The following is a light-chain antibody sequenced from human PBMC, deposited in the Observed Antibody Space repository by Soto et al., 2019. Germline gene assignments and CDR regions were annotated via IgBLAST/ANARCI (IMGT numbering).Light chain of an antibody. CDR3: QQYKKFPWT. V-gene: IGKV1-5*03. J-gene: IGKJ1*01. CDR1: QTISSW. Sequence: DIQMTQSPSTLSGSVGDRVTITCRASQTISSWLAWYQQKPGRAPDLLIYKASNLQSGVPSRFSGSASGTQFTLTINKLQPDDFAIYYCQQYKKFPWTFGRGTKVDIK. CDR2: KAS.